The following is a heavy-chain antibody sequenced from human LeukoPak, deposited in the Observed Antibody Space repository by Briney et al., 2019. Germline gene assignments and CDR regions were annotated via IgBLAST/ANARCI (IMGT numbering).Heavy chain of an antibody. CDR2: INHSGST. J-gene: IGHJ4*02. CDR1: GRSFSGYY. Sequence: SETLSLTCAVSGRSFSGYYWSSIRQPPGKGLEWIGEINHSGSTNYNPSLKSRVTISVDTSKNQFTLKLSSVTAADTAVYYCATGDGYCDGGTCYSYFGYWGQGTLVTVSS. CDR3: ATGDGYCDGGTCYSYFGY. D-gene: IGHD2-15*01. V-gene: IGHV4-34*01.